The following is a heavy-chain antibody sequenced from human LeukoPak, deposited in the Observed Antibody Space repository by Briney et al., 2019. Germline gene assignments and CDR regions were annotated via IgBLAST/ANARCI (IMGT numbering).Heavy chain of an antibody. CDR2: INPKSGST. Sequence: ASLKVSCKASGYTFTDYYMLWVRQATGQGLEWMGWINPKSGSTKYAQKFQGRVTMTRDTSMSTSYMDLSRLTSDDTAVYYCARSRESEYDFWNGHSYYYDTDIWGRGTTVTVSS. J-gene: IGHJ6*03. V-gene: IGHV1-2*02. D-gene: IGHD3-3*01. CDR3: ARSRESEYDFWNGHSYYYDTDI. CDR1: GYTFTDYY.